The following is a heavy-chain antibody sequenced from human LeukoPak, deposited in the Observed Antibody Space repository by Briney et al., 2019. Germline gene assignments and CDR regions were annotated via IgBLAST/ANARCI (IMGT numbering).Heavy chain of an antibody. D-gene: IGHD6-19*01. CDR1: GFTISSYA. J-gene: IGHJ5*02. CDR2: ISGSGGIT. Sequence: GGSLRLSCAASGFTISSYAMSWVRQAPGKGLEWVSAISGSGGITYYADSVTGRFTISRDNSKNTLYLQMNSLRAEDTAVYYCARTQYSSGWYNWFDPWGQGTLVTVSS. V-gene: IGHV3-23*01. CDR3: ARTQYSSGWYNWFDP.